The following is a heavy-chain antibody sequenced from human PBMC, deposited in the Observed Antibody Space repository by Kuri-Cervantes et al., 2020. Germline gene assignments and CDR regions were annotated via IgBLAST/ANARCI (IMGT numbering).Heavy chain of an antibody. J-gene: IGHJ6*02. D-gene: IGHD2-2*01. Sequence: ASVKVSCKASGYTFTSYDINWVRQATGQGLEWMGWMNPNSGNTGYAQKFQGRVTMTRNTSISTAYMELSSLRSEDTAVYYCARDRFSCSSTSCRLYYYYYGMDVWGQGTTVTVSS. V-gene: IGHV1-8*01. CDR2: MNPNSGNT. CDR3: ARDRFSCSSTSCRLYYYYYGMDV. CDR1: GYTFTSYD.